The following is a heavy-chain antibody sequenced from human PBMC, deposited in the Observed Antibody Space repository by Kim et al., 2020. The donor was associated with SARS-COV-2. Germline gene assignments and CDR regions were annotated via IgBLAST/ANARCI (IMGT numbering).Heavy chain of an antibody. J-gene: IGHJ6*02. CDR1: GGSISSSNW. Sequence: YAVSGGSISSSNWWSWVRQPPGKGLEWIGEIYHSGSTNYNPSLKSRVTISVDKSKNQFSLKLSSVTAADTAVYYCARSPPLRYFDWSQGTYGMDVWG. V-gene: IGHV4-4*02. CDR2: IYHSGST. D-gene: IGHD3-9*01. CDR3: ARSPPLRYFDWSQGTYGMDV.